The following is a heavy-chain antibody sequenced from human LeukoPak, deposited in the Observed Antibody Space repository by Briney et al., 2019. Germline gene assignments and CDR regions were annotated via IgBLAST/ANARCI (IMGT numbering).Heavy chain of an antibody. CDR3: TRARHGNCYWDH. V-gene: IGHV5-51*01. D-gene: IGHD1-7*01. Sequence: GESLKISCKDSEYSFTNYWIGWVRQMPGKGLEWMGIIRPDDSDTRYSPSFQGQVTISADKSTSTAYLQWSSLKASDTAMYYCTRARHGNCYWDHWGQVTLVTVSS. J-gene: IGHJ4*02. CDR1: EYSFTNYW. CDR2: IRPDDSDT.